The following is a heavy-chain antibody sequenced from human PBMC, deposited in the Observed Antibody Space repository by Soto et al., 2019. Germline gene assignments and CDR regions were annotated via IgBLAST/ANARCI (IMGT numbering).Heavy chain of an antibody. CDR2: INHSGST. Sequence: SETLSLTCAVYGGSFSGYYWSWIRQPPGKGLEWIGEINHSGSTNYNPSLKSRVTISVDTSKNQFSLKLSSVTAADTAVYYCARGSWIQLWFPFDYWGQGTLVTVSS. CDR3: ARGSWIQLWFPFDY. D-gene: IGHD5-18*01. V-gene: IGHV4-34*01. J-gene: IGHJ4*02. CDR1: GGSFSGYY.